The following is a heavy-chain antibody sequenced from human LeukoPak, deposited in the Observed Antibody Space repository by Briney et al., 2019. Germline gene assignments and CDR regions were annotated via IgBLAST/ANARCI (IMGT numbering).Heavy chain of an antibody. V-gene: IGHV4-39*01. CDR2: IYYSGST. Sequence: SETRSLTCTVSGGSISSSSYYWGWIRQPPGKGLEWIGSIYYSGSTYYNPSLMSRVTIFVDTSKNQFSLKLSSVTAADTAVYYCARRYCGGDCTFDWFDPWGQGTLVTVSS. CDR1: GGSISSSSYY. D-gene: IGHD2-21*02. J-gene: IGHJ5*02. CDR3: ARRYCGGDCTFDWFDP.